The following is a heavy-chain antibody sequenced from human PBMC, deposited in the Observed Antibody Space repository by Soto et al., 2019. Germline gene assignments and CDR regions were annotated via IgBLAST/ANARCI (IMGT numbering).Heavy chain of an antibody. Sequence: QVQLEQSGAEVKKPGSSVKISCKASGGTLSGHGVSWLRQAPGQGLEWVGGTIPVFNTAKYAPKFQGRVTNAADKSTNRADVELGSMRSDATAFYFCARGVSGSGNYYTGPSAFDIWGQGTLVIVSS. CDR3: ARGVSGSGNYYTGPSAFDI. CDR2: TIPVFNTA. D-gene: IGHD3-10*01. CDR1: GGTLSGHG. V-gene: IGHV1-69*06. J-gene: IGHJ3*02.